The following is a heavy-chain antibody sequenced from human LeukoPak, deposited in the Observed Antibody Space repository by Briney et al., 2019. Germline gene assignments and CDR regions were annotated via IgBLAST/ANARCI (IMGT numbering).Heavy chain of an antibody. J-gene: IGHJ2*01. Sequence: PSETLSLTCAVYGGSFSGYYWSWIRQPPGKGLEWIGEINHSGSTNYNPSLKSRVTISVDTSKNQFSLTLRSVTDADTAVYYCARPDYDEMASHPYDLWGRGTLVTVSS. CDR3: ARPDYDEMASHPYDL. CDR1: GGSFSGYY. D-gene: IGHD5-24*01. V-gene: IGHV4-34*01. CDR2: INHSGST.